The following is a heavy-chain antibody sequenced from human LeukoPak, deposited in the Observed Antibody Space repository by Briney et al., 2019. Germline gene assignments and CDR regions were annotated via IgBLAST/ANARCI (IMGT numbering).Heavy chain of an antibody. Sequence: GGSLRLSCVASGFTFDDYAMHWVRQAPGKGLEWVSRISWNSDIIGYADSVKGRFTISRDNAKNSLFLQMNSLRAEDTALYYCAKDIRLAGSGSIRDWGQGTLVTVSS. J-gene: IGHJ4*02. CDR3: AKDIRLAGSGSIRD. CDR2: ISWNSDII. V-gene: IGHV3-9*01. D-gene: IGHD3-10*01. CDR1: GFTFDDYA.